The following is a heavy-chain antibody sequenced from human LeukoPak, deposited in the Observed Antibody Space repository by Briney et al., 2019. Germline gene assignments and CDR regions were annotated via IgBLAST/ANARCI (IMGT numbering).Heavy chain of an antibody. CDR3: AREGDDYGDSGAGY. J-gene: IGHJ4*02. CDR1: GGSISSSSYY. D-gene: IGHD4-17*01. V-gene: IGHV4-39*07. CDR2: IYYSGST. Sequence: PSETLSLTCTVSGGSISSSSYYWGWIRQPPGKGLEWIGNIYYSGSTYYNPSLKSRVTISVDTSKNQFSLKLSFVTAADTAVYYCAREGDDYGDSGAGYWGQGTLVTVSS.